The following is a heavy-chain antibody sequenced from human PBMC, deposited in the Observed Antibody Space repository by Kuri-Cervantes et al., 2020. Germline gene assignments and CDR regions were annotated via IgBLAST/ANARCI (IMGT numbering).Heavy chain of an antibody. CDR3: ARGAHSSSWTTGFGY. CDR1: GYSISSGYY. Sequence: SETLSLTCTVSGYSISSGYYWGWIRQPPGKGLEWIGSIYHSGSTYYNPSLKSRVTTSVDTSKNQFSLKLSSVTAADTAVYYCARGAHSSSWTTGFGYWGQGTLVTVSS. V-gene: IGHV4-38-2*02. D-gene: IGHD6-13*01. CDR2: IYHSGST. J-gene: IGHJ4*02.